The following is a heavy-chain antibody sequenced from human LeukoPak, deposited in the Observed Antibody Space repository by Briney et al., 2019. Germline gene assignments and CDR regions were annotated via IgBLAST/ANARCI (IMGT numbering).Heavy chain of an antibody. CDR2: IRSKAYGGTT. V-gene: IGHV3-49*03. Sequence: GGSLRLSCAASEFTFSDYYMSWIRQAPGKGLEWVGFIRSKAYGGTTEYAASVKGRFTISRDDSKSIAYLQVNSLKTEDTAVYYCTGSFGELSFFAHWGQGTLVTVSS. D-gene: IGHD3-10*01. CDR3: TGSFGELSFFAH. CDR1: EFTFSDYY. J-gene: IGHJ4*02.